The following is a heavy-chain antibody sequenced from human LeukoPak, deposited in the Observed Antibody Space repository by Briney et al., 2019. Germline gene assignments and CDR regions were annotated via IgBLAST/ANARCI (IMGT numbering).Heavy chain of an antibody. CDR1: GFTFSSYA. V-gene: IGHV3-53*01. D-gene: IGHD5-18*01. J-gene: IGHJ3*02. Sequence: QPGGSLRLSCAASGFTFSSYAMSWVRQAPGKGLEWVSVIYSGGSTYYADSVKGRFTISRDNSKNTLYLQMNSLRAEDTAVYYCARETRRPSLDTNAFDIWGQGTMVTVSS. CDR3: ARETRRPSLDTNAFDI. CDR2: IYSGGST.